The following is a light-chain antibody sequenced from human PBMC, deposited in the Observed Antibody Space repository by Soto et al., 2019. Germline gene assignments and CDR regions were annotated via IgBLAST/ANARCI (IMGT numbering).Light chain of an antibody. V-gene: IGLV2-14*03. CDR1: SSDIGGHNY. CDR2: DVS. Sequence: QSVLTQPASVSGSHGQSITIPCTGTSSDIGGHNYVSWYQQHPGKAPKLMIYDVSNRPSGVSNRFSGSKSGNTASLTISGLQAEDEADYYCSSYTSSSTLEVFGTGTKLTVL. CDR3: SSYTSSSTLEV. J-gene: IGLJ1*01.